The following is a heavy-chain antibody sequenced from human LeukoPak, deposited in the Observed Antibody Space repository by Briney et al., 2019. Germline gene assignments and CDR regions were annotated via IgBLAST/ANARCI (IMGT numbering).Heavy chain of an antibody. Sequence: SETLSLTCTVSGGSMNPYYWHWIRQPPGKGLEWIGSIYYSGSTYYNPSLKSRVTISVDTSKNQFSLKLSSVTAADTAVYYCARESKYYGSGSYYKTIDYWGQGTLVTVSS. CDR2: IYYSGST. D-gene: IGHD3-10*01. CDR1: GGSMNPYY. J-gene: IGHJ4*02. CDR3: ARESKYYGSGSYYKTIDY. V-gene: IGHV4-39*07.